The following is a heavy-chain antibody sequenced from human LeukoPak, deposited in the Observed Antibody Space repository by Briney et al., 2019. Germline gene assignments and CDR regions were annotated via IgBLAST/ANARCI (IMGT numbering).Heavy chain of an antibody. D-gene: IGHD2/OR15-2a*01. CDR2: ISSSGDSL. CDR1: GFTFSDYY. CDR3: AREVVIVPDYFYYGLDV. V-gene: IGHV3-11*01. J-gene: IGHJ6*02. Sequence: GGSLRLSCAASGFTFSDYYMTWIRQAPGKGLEWVSFISSSGDSLYYADSVRGRFTISRDNAKNSLYLQMNSLRAEDTAVYYCAREVVIVPDYFYYGLDVWGQGTTVTVSS.